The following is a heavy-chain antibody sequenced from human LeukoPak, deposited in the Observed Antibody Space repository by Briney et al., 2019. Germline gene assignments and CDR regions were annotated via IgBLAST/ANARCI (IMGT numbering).Heavy chain of an antibody. CDR3: ARGPPDSSGYHDAFDI. Sequence: PSETLSLTCSVSGDSFSSSIYYWGWIRQPPGKGLEWIGSTYDSGSTYYNPSLQSRVIISVDTSKNQFSLKLSSVTAADTAVYYCARGPPDSSGYHDAFDIWGQGTMVTVSS. V-gene: IGHV4-39*07. CDR1: GDSFSSSIYY. D-gene: IGHD3-22*01. CDR2: TYDSGST. J-gene: IGHJ3*02.